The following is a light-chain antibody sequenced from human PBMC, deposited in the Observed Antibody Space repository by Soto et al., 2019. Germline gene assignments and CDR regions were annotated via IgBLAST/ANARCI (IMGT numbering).Light chain of an antibody. CDR3: QQYDDLPFT. Sequence: DIQMTQSPSSLSASVGDRVTITCQASQGITKYLNWYQHKPGKAPKLLIYDASNLETGVPSRFSGSGSGTHFTFTISSLQPEDLATYYCQQYDDLPFTFGPGTKVDF. V-gene: IGKV1-33*01. CDR2: DAS. J-gene: IGKJ3*01. CDR1: QGITKY.